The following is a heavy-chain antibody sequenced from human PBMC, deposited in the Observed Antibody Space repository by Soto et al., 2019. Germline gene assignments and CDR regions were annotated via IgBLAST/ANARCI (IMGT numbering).Heavy chain of an antibody. J-gene: IGHJ4*02. Sequence: ETLSLTCTVSGGSISSSSYYWGWIRQPPGKGLEWIGSIYYSGSTYYNPSLKSRVTISVDTSKNQFSLKLSSVTAADTAVYYCARPSSGYYYGRYYFDYWGQGTLVTVSS. V-gene: IGHV4-39*01. CDR2: IYYSGST. D-gene: IGHD3-22*01. CDR1: GGSISSSSYY. CDR3: ARPSSGYYYGRYYFDY.